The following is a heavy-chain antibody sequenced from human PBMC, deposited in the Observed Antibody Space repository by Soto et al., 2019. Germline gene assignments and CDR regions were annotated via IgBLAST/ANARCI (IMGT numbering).Heavy chain of an antibody. CDR3: ARDLWGYCGTDCYPLDV. D-gene: IGHD2-21*02. J-gene: IGHJ6*02. CDR1: GGSISSYY. V-gene: IGHV4-59*01. CDR2: IYYSGTT. Sequence: SETLSLTCTVSGGSISSYYWSWIRQPPGKGLEWIGYIYYSGTTNYNPSLKSRVTISVDTSKNQFSLKLNSVTAADTAVYYCARDLWGYCGTDCYPLDVWGQGTTVTVSS.